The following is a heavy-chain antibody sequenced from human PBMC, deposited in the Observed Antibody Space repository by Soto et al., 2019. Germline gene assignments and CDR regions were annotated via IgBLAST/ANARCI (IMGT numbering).Heavy chain of an antibody. CDR1: GGTFSSYA. CDR3: ARESVTVVKGYNWFDP. V-gene: IGHV1-69*13. CDR2: IIPIFGTA. D-gene: IGHD2-15*01. J-gene: IGHJ5*02. Sequence: GASVKVSCKASGGTFSSYAISWVRQAPGQGLEWMGGIIPIFGTANYAQKFQGRVTITADESTSTAYMELSSLRSEDTAVYYCARESVTVVKGYNWFDPWGQGTLVTVSS.